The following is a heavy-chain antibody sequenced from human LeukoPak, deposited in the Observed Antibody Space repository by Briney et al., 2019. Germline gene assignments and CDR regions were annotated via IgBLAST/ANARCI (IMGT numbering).Heavy chain of an antibody. J-gene: IGHJ3*02. CDR1: GFTFSSYA. D-gene: IGHD5-12*01. V-gene: IGHV4-34*01. CDR3: ASLEEWLRLGGDAFDI. CDR2: INHSGST. Sequence: GSLRLSCAASGFTFSSYAMHWIRQPPGKGLEWIGEINHSGSTNYNPSLKSRVTISVDTSKNQFSLKLSSVTAADTAVYYCASLEEWLRLGGDAFDIWGQGTMVTVSS.